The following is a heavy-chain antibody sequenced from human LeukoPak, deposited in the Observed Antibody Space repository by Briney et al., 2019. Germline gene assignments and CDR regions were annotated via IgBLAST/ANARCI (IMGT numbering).Heavy chain of an antibody. CDR2: IFYSGST. Sequence: SETLSLTCTVSSGSISTSNYYWGWVRQPPGKALEWIGNIFYSGSTYYSPSLKSRVTISVDTSKNQFSLKLSSVTAADTAVYYCARYGYSGRPRYYYYMDVWGKGTTVTISS. V-gene: IGHV4-39*07. D-gene: IGHD1-26*01. J-gene: IGHJ6*03. CDR1: SGSISTSNYY. CDR3: ARYGYSGRPRYYYYMDV.